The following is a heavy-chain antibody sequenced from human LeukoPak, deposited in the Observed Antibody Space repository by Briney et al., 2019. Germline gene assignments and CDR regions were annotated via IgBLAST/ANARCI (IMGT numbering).Heavy chain of an antibody. Sequence: PSETLSLTCTVSGGSISSYYWSWIRQPPGKGLEWIGYIYYSGSTNYNPSLKSRVTISVDTSKNQFSLKLSSVTAADTAVYYCARDRGYDSSGYYYSPAWYFDYWGQGTLVTVSS. V-gene: IGHV4-59*01. CDR2: IYYSGST. J-gene: IGHJ4*02. CDR1: GGSISSYY. CDR3: ARDRGYDSSGYYYSPAWYFDY. D-gene: IGHD3-22*01.